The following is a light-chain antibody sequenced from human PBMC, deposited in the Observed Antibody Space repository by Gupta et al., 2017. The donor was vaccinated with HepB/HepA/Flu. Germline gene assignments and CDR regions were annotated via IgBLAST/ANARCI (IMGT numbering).Light chain of an antibody. V-gene: IGLV1-44*01. CDR2: SND. Sequence: SVLTQPPSTSVTPRHRVTISCSGSSSNIGNNPISWYQQLPGTAPKLLIYSNDQRPSGVPDRFSGSKSATSASLAISGLQSEDEADYYCAAWDDSLNGWVFGGGTKLTVL. CDR3: AAWDDSLNGWV. CDR1: SSNIGNNP. J-gene: IGLJ3*02.